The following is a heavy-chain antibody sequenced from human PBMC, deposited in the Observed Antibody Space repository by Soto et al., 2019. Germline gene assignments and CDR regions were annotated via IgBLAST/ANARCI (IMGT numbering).Heavy chain of an antibody. CDR1: GGSISSYY. Sequence: QVQLQGSGPGLVKPSETLSLTCTVSGGSISSYYWSWIRQPPGKGLEWIGYIYYSGSTNYNPSLRSRVTISVDTSKTQCSLKLSSVTAADTAVYYCARRYGGHFDYWGQGTLVTVSS. D-gene: IGHD4-17*01. CDR2: IYYSGST. V-gene: IGHV4-59*08. CDR3: ARRYGGHFDY. J-gene: IGHJ4*02.